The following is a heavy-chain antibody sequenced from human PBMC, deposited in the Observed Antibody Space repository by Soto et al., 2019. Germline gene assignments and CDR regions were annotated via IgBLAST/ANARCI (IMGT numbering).Heavy chain of an antibody. CDR1: GYTLTELS. J-gene: IGHJ4*02. D-gene: IGHD3-22*01. Sequence: SVTVSCKVSGYTLTELSMHWVRQAPGKGLEWMGGIIPIFGTANYAQKFQGRVTITADESTSTAYMELSSLRSEDTAVYYCARGRYYYDSSGYYLDYWGQGALVTVSS. CDR2: IIPIFGTA. CDR3: ARGRYYYDSSGYYLDY. V-gene: IGHV1-69*13.